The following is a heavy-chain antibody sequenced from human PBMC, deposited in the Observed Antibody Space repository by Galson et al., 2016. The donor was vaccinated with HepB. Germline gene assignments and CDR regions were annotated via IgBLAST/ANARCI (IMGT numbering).Heavy chain of an antibody. V-gene: IGHV4-31*03. CDR1: GGSISRGGYY. Sequence: PLSLTCTVSGGSISRGGYYWTWIRQHPGKGLEWIGYIYYSGSTFYNPSLETRLTISVDTSKNQFSLKLNSVTAADTAVYYCARYRNDYIWGINRTMDVWGQGTTVTVSS. D-gene: IGHD3-16*02. J-gene: IGHJ6*02. CDR3: ARYRNDYIWGINRTMDV. CDR2: IYYSGST.